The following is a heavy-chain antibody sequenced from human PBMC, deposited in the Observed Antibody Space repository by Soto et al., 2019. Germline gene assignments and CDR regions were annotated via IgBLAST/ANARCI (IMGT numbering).Heavy chain of an antibody. V-gene: IGHV1-3*04. J-gene: IGHJ5*02. Sequence: QVQLVQSGAEVKKPGASVKISCKASGYAFTYYPIHWVRQAPGQRLEWVGWINIGNGNTEYSQKFQGRVTITTDTSASTAHMELRSLTSEDTAVYYCAREPLCGGKCYDNYFDPWGQGTLVTVSS. D-gene: IGHD2-15*01. CDR1: GYAFTYYP. CDR2: INIGNGNT. CDR3: AREPLCGGKCYDNYFDP.